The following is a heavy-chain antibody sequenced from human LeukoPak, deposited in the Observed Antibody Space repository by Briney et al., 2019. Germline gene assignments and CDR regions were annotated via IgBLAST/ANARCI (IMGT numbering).Heavy chain of an antibody. CDR2: IYYSGST. CDR3: ARGVDWSSSGWYPPFDP. V-gene: IGHV4-59*01. Sequence: KTSETLSLTCTVSGGSFSSYYWSWIRQPPGKGLEWIGYIYYSGSTNYNPSLKSRVTISVDTSKNQFSLKLSSVTAADTAVYYCARGVDWSSSGWYPPFDPWGQGTLVTVSS. CDR1: GGSFSSYY. J-gene: IGHJ5*02. D-gene: IGHD6-19*01.